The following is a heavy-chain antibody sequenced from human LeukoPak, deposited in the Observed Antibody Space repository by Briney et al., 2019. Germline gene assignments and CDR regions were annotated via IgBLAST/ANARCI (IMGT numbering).Heavy chain of an antibody. CDR3: ARLVQKASGLYDYYYFMDV. CDR1: GGSVRGYY. CDR2: IYYSGST. J-gene: IGHJ6*03. D-gene: IGHD5/OR15-5a*01. V-gene: IGHV4-59*08. Sequence: SQTLSLTCTVSGGSVRGYYWTWIRQAPGKGLEFVAYIYYSGSTNYNPSLKSRVSTSLNTSTNQFSLSLTSVTATDTATYYCARLVQKASGLYDYYYFMDVWGSGTPVTV.